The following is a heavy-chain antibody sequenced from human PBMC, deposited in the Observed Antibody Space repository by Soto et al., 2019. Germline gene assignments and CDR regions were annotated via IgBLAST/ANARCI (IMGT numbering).Heavy chain of an antibody. V-gene: IGHV1-2*02. D-gene: IGHD2-15*01. J-gene: IGHJ6*02. Sequence: QEQLVQSGPEVKKPGASVKVSCESSGYTFIGFSLHWVRQAPGQGLEWMGWINPKNGDTYYAQKFRGRVTMTRDTSINTVYMELNRLKSDDTAVYYCSKGRWTVGHCSGGSCYDGMDVWGQGTTVTVSS. CDR3: SKGRWTVGHCSGGSCYDGMDV. CDR2: INPKNGDT. CDR1: GYTFIGFS.